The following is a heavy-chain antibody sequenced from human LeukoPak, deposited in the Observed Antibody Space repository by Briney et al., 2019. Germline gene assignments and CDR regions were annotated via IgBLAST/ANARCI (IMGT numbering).Heavy chain of an antibody. CDR3: ARLGWPVAAPDY. J-gene: IGHJ4*02. V-gene: IGHV4-59*08. CDR1: DVSISSFY. Sequence: SETLSLTCTVSDVSISSFYWSWIRQPPGKGLEWIGYIYYSGSTNYNPSLKSRVTISVDTSKNQFSLKLSSVTAADTAVYYCARLGWPVAAPDYWGQGILVTVSS. D-gene: IGHD6-19*01. CDR2: IYYSGST.